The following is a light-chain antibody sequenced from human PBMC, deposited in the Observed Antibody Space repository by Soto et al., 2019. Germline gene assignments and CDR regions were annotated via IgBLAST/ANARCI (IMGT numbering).Light chain of an antibody. CDR3: SSYTSSSTLVV. CDR2: EVS. CDR1: SSDVGGYNY. V-gene: IGLV2-14*01. J-gene: IGLJ2*01. Sequence: QSALTQPASVSGSPGQWITISCTGTSSDVGGYNYVSWYQQHPGKAPKLMMYEVSNRPSGVSNRFSGPNSGNTAALTISGLQAEDEADYYCSSYTSSSTLVVFCGGT.